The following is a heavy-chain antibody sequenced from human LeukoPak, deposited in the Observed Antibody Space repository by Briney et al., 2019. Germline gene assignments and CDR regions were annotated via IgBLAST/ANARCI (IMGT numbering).Heavy chain of an antibody. CDR2: IYPGDSDT. D-gene: IGHD3-3*01. J-gene: IGHJ4*02. CDR1: GYSFTSYW. V-gene: IGHV5-51*01. CDR3: ARHARASFGVALLGFDY. Sequence: KRGESLKISCKGSGYSFTSYWIGWMRQMPGKGLEWMGIIYPGDSDTRYSPSFQGQVTISADKSISTAYLQWSSLKASDTAMYYCARHARASFGVALLGFDYWGQGTLVTVSS.